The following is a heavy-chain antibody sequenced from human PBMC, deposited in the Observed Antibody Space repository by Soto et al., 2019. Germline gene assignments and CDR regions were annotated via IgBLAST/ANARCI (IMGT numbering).Heavy chain of an antibody. CDR2: ISYDGSNK. V-gene: IGHV3-30*18. CDR3: AKAAADPFDY. J-gene: IGHJ4*02. D-gene: IGHD6-13*01. Sequence: QVQLVGSGGGVVQPGRSLRLSCAASGFTFSSYGMHWVRQAPGKGLEWVAVISYDGSNKYYADSVKGRFTISRDNSKNTLYLQMNSLRAEDTAVYYCAKAAADPFDYWGQGTLVTVSS. CDR1: GFTFSSYG.